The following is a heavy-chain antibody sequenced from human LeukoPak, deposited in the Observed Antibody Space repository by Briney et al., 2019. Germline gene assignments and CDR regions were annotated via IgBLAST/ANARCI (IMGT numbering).Heavy chain of an antibody. CDR3: ARLPCTSTTCLYPGAFDI. V-gene: IGHV4-39*01. CDR2: IYYSGSP. D-gene: IGHD2-2*01. CDR1: GGSISSSSSY. J-gene: IGHJ3*02. Sequence: SETLSLTCTFSGGSISSSSSYWGWIRQPPGKGLEWIGSIYYSGSPHYNPSLSSRVTMSVDTPQNQFSLRLTSVTAADTAVYYCARLPCTSTTCLYPGAFDIWGQGTMVTVSS.